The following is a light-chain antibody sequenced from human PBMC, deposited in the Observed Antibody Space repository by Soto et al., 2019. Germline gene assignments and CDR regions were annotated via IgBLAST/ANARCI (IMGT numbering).Light chain of an antibody. CDR3: RQYYRYWT. V-gene: IGKV1-5*03. CDR1: QSISSW. Sequence: DIQMTQSPSTLSASVGDRVTITCRASQSISSWLAWYQQKPGKAPKLLIYKASSLESGVPSRFSGSGSGTDFTLTISSLQPDDFATYSCRQYYRYWTFGQGTQVEIK. J-gene: IGKJ1*01. CDR2: KAS.